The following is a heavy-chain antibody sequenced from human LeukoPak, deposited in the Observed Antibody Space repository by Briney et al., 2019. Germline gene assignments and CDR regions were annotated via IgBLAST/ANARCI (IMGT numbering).Heavy chain of an antibody. CDR2: IYYSGST. V-gene: IGHV4-39*07. D-gene: IGHD2-2*01. CDR3: ARGDIVVVPAPQRQYYYGMDV. CDR1: GGSISSSSYY. Sequence: SSETLSLTCTVSGGSISSSSYYWGWIRQPPGKGLEWIGSIYYSGSTYYNPSLKSRVTISVDTSKNQFSLKLSSVTAADTAVYYCARGDIVVVPAPQRQYYYGMDVWGQGTTVTVSS. J-gene: IGHJ6*02.